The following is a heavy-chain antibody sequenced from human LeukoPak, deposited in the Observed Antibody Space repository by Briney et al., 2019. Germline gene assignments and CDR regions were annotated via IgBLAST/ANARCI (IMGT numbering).Heavy chain of an antibody. CDR1: GYTFTGYY. CDR2: INPNSGGT. Sequence: ASVKVSRKASGYTFTGYYIHWVRQAPGQGLEWMGWINPNSGGTNSAQTFQGRVTMTRDTSISTAYMELSRLRSDDTALYYCAGGTDSGELVFVDYWGQGTLVTVSS. V-gene: IGHV1-2*02. J-gene: IGHJ4*02. D-gene: IGHD1-26*01. CDR3: AGGTDSGELVFVDY.